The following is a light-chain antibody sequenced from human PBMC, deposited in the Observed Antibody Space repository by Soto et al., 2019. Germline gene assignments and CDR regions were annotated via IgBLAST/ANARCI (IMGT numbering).Light chain of an antibody. V-gene: IGLV3-21*04. CDR3: QVWDSSSDHRV. Sequence: SSELTQPPSVSVAPGKTARITCGGNNIGSKSVHWYQQKPGQAPVVAISYDSDRPSGIPERFSGSNSGNTATLTISRVEAGDEADYYCQVWDSSSDHRVFGGGTKLTVL. CDR1: NIGSKS. CDR2: YDS. J-gene: IGLJ2*01.